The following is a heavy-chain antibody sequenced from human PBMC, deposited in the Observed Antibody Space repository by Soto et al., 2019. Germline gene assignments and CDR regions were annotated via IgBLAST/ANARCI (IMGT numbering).Heavy chain of an antibody. CDR2: IGPYNGNT. CDR3: ARCYCTVGSCYTCWHLDL. J-gene: IGHJ2*01. Sequence: QAQLVQSGAEVKKPGATVKVSCQAGGYTFADYGIRCVRLSPGQGLEWVGWIGPYNGNTNYAQNLQDRVTMTTDTATNTDYMELRSLRTDDTALYYCARCYCTVGSCYTCWHLDLWCRGTIRTLSS. CDR1: GYTFADYG. D-gene: IGHD2-15*01. V-gene: IGHV1-18*01.